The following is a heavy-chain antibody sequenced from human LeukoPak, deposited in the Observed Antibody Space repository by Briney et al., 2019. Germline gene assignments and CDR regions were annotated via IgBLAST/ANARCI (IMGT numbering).Heavy chain of an antibody. J-gene: IGHJ4*02. CDR3: AKPSQWLPSYFDY. V-gene: IGHV3-30*18. CDR2: ISYDGSNK. Sequence: GGSLRLSCAASEFTFSSYGMHWVRQAPGKGLEWVAVISYDGSNKYYADSVKGRFTISRDNSKNTLYLQMNSLRAEDTAVYYCAKPSQWLPSYFDYWGQGTLVTVSS. D-gene: IGHD3-22*01. CDR1: EFTFSSYG.